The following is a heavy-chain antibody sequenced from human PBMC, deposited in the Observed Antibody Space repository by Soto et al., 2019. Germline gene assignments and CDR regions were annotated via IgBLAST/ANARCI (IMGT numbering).Heavy chain of an antibody. V-gene: IGHV3-30-3*01. D-gene: IGHD6-19*01. Sequence: LRLSCAASGFTFSSYAMHWVRQAPGKGLEWVAVISYDGSNKYYADSVKGRFTISRDNSKNTPYLQMNSLRAEDTAVYYCARDRSSSGWYGYRSVVDYWGQGNLVTVSS. J-gene: IGHJ4*02. CDR1: GFTFSSYA. CDR2: ISYDGSNK. CDR3: ARDRSSSGWYGYRSVVDY.